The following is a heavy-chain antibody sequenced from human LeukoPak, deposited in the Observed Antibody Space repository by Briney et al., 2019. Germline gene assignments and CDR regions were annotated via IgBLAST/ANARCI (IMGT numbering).Heavy chain of an antibody. V-gene: IGHV4-31*03. CDR1: GGSISSGGYY. Sequence: SQTLSLTCTVSGGSISSGGYYWSWIRQHPGKGLEWIGYIYYSGSTYYNPPLKSRVTISVDTSKNQFSLKLSSVTAADTAVYYCARVKTSYYYGSGSRAFDYWGQGTLVTVSS. J-gene: IGHJ4*02. D-gene: IGHD3-10*01. CDR3: ARVKTSYYYGSGSRAFDY. CDR2: IYYSGST.